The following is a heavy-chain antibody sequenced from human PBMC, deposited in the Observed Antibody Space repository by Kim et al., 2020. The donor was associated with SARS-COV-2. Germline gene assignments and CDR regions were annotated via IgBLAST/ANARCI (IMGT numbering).Heavy chain of an antibody. CDR3: ARDMHPTVSDY. V-gene: IGHV1-3*01. J-gene: IGHJ4*02. CDR2: KT. D-gene: IGHD4-4*01. Sequence: KTQYSQKFQGRVTITRHTSANTAYMDLRSLTFEDTAIYYCARDMHPTVSDYWGQGTLVTVSS.